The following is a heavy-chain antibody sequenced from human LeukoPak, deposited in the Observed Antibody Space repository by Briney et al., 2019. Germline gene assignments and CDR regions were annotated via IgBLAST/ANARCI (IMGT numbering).Heavy chain of an antibody. V-gene: IGHV4-61*02. CDR1: GGSISSGSYY. CDR3: ARENFWSGYLLDS. D-gene: IGHD3-3*01. Sequence: SESLSLTCTVSGGSISSGSYYWSWIRQPAGKGLEWLGRIYTSGSTNYNPSLKSRVTISVDTSKNQFSLKLSSVTAADTAFYYCARENFWSGYLLDSWGQGTLVTVSS. CDR2: IYTSGST. J-gene: IGHJ4*02.